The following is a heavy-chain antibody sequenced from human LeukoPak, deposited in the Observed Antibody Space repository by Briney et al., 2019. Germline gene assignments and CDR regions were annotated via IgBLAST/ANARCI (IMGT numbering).Heavy chain of an antibody. V-gene: IGHV3-48*03. CDR1: EFTFTSYE. CDR3: ARGPSIAARYDAFDI. Sequence: GGSLRLSCAASEFTFTSYELNWVRQAPGKGLEWVSYIRSSGNTIAYADSVKGRFTISRDNAKNSLYLQVISLRAEDTAVYYCARGPSIAARYDAFDIWGQGTMVTVSS. D-gene: IGHD6-6*01. J-gene: IGHJ3*02. CDR2: IRSSGNTI.